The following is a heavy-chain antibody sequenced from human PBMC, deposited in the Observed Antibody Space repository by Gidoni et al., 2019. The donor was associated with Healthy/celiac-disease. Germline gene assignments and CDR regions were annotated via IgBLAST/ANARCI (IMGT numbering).Heavy chain of an antibody. D-gene: IGHD6-6*01. CDR1: GGTFSSYT. J-gene: IGHJ5*02. CDR2: IIPNLGIA. CDR3: ARAQLVPPNLATPTANWFDP. V-gene: IGHV1-69*02. Sequence: QVQLVQSGAEVKKPGSSVKVSCKASGGTFSSYTISWVRQAPGQGLEWMGRIIPNLGIANYAQKFQGGVTITADKSTSTAYMELSSLRSEDTAVYYCARAQLVPPNLATPTANWFDPWGQGTLVTVSS.